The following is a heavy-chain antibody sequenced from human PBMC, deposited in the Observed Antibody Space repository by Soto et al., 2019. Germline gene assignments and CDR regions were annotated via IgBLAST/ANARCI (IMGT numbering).Heavy chain of an antibody. J-gene: IGHJ4*02. V-gene: IGHV6-1*01. D-gene: IGHD3-16*01. CDR1: GDSVSIKSAA. Sequence: PXQTLSLPCAISGDSVSIKSAAWNLIRQSPSRGLEWLGRTYYRSKWFNNYALSVKSRITINPDTSKNQFSLQLNSVTPEDTAVYYCARGDQGFDYWGQGTLVTVSS. CDR2: TYYRSKWFN. CDR3: ARGDQGFDY.